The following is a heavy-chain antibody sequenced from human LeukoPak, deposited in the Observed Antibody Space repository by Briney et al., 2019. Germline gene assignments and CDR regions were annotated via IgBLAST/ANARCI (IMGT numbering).Heavy chain of an antibody. Sequence: GGSLRLSCAASGFTFSSYDMHWVRQATGKGLEWVSAIGTAGDTYYPGSVKGRFTISRENAKNSLYLQMNSLRAGDTAVYYCARVNYDSSGYYSYFDYWGQGTLVTASS. CDR3: ARVNYDSSGYYSYFDY. J-gene: IGHJ4*02. CDR2: IGTAGDT. CDR1: GFTFSSYD. V-gene: IGHV3-13*01. D-gene: IGHD3-22*01.